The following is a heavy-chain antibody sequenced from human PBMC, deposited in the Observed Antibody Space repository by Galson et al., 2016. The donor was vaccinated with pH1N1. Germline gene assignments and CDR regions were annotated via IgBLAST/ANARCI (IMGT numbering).Heavy chain of an antibody. CDR2: IYYSGST. CDR3: ARGQSGGGWYLTDAFDI. D-gene: IGHD2-15*01. CDR1: GGSISSYY. V-gene: IGHV4-59*12. Sequence: ETLSLTCTVSGGSISSYYWSWIRQPPGKGLEWIGYIYYSGSTNYNPSLKSRVTISVDTSKNQFSLKLSSVTAADTAVYYWARGQSGGGWYLTDAFDIWGQGTMVTVSS. J-gene: IGHJ3*02.